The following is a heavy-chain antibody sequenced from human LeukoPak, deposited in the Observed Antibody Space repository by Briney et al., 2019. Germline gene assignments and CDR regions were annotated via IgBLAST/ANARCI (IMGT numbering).Heavy chain of an antibody. CDR2: IYTSGST. CDR1: GGSISSGSYY. D-gene: IGHD3-22*01. V-gene: IGHV4-61*02. Sequence: PSETLSLTCTVSGGSISSGSYYWSWIRQPAGKGLEWIGRIYTSGSTNYNPSLKSRVTISVDTSKNQFSLKVTSVTAADTAVYYCARHRSMAMIVVDEFDYWGQGALVTVSS. CDR3: ARHRSMAMIVVDEFDY. J-gene: IGHJ4*02.